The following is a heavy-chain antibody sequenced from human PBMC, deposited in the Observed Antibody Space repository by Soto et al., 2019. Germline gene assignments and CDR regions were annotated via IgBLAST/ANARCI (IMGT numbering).Heavy chain of an antibody. D-gene: IGHD2-15*01. CDR2: MNPNSGNT. V-gene: IGHV1-8*01. J-gene: IGHJ6*03. CDR1: GYTFTSYD. Sequence: ASVKVSCKASGYTFTSYDINWVRQATGQGLEWMGWMNPNSGNTGYAQKFQGRVTMTRNTSISTAYMELSSLRSEDTAVYYCARGQVTYCSGGSCYSSYYYYMDVWGKGTTVTVSS. CDR3: ARGQVTYCSGGSCYSSYYYYMDV.